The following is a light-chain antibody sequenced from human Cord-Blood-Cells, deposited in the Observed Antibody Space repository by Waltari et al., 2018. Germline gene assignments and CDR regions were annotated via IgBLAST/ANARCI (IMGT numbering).Light chain of an antibody. V-gene: IGKV3-15*01. CDR2: GAS. J-gene: IGKJ4*01. Sequence: EIVMTQSPATLSVSPGERATLSCRASQSVSSNLAWYQQKHGQAPRLRIYGASTRATGIPARFSGSGSGTEFTLTISSLQSEDFAVYYCQQYNNWPSLTFGGGTKVEIK. CDR1: QSVSSN. CDR3: QQYNNWPSLT.